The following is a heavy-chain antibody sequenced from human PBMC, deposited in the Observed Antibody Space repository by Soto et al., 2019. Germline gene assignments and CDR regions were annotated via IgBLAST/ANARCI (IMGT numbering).Heavy chain of an antibody. Sequence: PGGSLRLSCAASGFTFSNAWMSWVRQAPGKGLEWVGRIKSKTDGGTTDYAAPVKGRFTISRDNAKRSLYLRMMSLTAEDTAIYYCVRGGGGGLFDPWGQGTMVTVSS. V-gene: IGHV3-15*01. CDR2: IKSKTDGGTT. D-gene: IGHD2-15*01. CDR1: GFTFSNAW. CDR3: VRGGGGGLFDP. J-gene: IGHJ5*02.